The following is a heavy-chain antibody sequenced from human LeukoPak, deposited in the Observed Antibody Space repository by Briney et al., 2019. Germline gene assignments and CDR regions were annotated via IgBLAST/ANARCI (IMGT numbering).Heavy chain of an antibody. Sequence: NPGGSLRLSCAASGFTFSDYYMSWIRQAPGKGLEWVSYISSSSSYTNYADSVKGRFTISRDNAKNSLYLQMNSLRAEDTAVYYCASSVVDAGSSWQRGYYYYGMDVWGQGTTVTVSS. CDR3: ASSVVDAGSSWQRGYYYYGMDV. CDR2: ISSSSSYT. J-gene: IGHJ6*02. V-gene: IGHV3-11*06. CDR1: GFTFSDYY. D-gene: IGHD6-13*01.